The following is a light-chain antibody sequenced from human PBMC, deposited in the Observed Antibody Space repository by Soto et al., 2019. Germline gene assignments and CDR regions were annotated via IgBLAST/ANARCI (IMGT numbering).Light chain of an antibody. V-gene: IGKV3-20*01. J-gene: IGKJ1*01. CDR1: QSVSSNY. Sequence: EIVLTQSPGTLSLSPGERATLSCRASQSVSSNYVAWYQQKRGQAPRLLIYGASSRSTGIPTRFSGSVSGTVFALIISRLEPEDVAVYYCQQDDTSPRTFGQGTKVDI. CDR3: QQDDTSPRT. CDR2: GAS.